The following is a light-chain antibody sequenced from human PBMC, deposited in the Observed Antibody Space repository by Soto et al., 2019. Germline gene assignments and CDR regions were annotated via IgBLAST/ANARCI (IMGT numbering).Light chain of an antibody. J-gene: IGKJ1*01. CDR2: GAS. V-gene: IGKV3-20*01. CDR3: QQYGSSPWT. Sequence: ESVLTPSPGTLSLSPGERATISCRASQSVSSSYLAWYQQKPGQAPRPLIYGASSRAIGIPDRFSGSGSGTDFTLTISRLEPEDFAVYYCQQYGSSPWTFGQRTKVDIK. CDR1: QSVSSSY.